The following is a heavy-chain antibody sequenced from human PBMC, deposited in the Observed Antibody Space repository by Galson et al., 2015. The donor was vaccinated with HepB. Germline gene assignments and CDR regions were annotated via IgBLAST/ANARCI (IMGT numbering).Heavy chain of an antibody. J-gene: IGHJ3*02. CDR3: ARAEEMATIWSVRGRLGAFDI. CDR1: GDSVSSNSAA. CDR2: TYYRSKWYN. Sequence: CAISGDSVSSNSAAWNWIRQSPSRGLEWLGRTYYRSKWYNDYAVSVKSRITNNPDTSKNQFSLQLNSVTPEDTAVYYCARAEEMATIWSVRGRLGAFDIWGQGTMVTVSS. V-gene: IGHV6-1*01. D-gene: IGHD5-24*01.